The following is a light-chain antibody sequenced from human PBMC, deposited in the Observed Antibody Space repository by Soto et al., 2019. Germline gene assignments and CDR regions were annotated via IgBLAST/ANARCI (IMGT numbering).Light chain of an antibody. CDR1: QGISSY. CDR2: AAS. CDR3: QQYYSYLGT. V-gene: IGKV1-8*01. J-gene: IGKJ1*01. Sequence: AIRITQSPSSLSASTGDRVTITCRASQGISSYLAWYQQKPGKAPKLLIYAASTLQSGVPSRFSGSGSGTDFTLIISCLQSEDFATYYCQQYYSYLGTFGQGTKV.